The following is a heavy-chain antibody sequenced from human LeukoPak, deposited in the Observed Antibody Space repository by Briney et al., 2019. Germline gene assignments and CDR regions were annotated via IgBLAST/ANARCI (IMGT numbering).Heavy chain of an antibody. D-gene: IGHD5-18*01. CDR2: IYYSGST. Sequence: PWETLSLTCTVSGGSISSSSYYWGWIRQLPGKGLEWIGSIYYSGSTYYNPSLKSRVTISVDTSKNQFSLKLSSVTAADTAVYYCARVRGYSYEYYYYYYYMDVWGKGTTVTVSS. CDR3: ARVRGYSYEYYYYYYYMDV. V-gene: IGHV4-39*07. CDR1: GGSISSSSYY. J-gene: IGHJ6*03.